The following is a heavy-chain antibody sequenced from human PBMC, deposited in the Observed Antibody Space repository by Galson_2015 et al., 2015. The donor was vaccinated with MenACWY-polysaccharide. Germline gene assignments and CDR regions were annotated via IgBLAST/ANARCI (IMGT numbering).Heavy chain of an antibody. CDR3: AREGSRIVFHAFDA. J-gene: IGHJ3*01. CDR2: IQYDGSKI. D-gene: IGHD2-21*01. CDR1: GIRFSGSG. Sequence: SLRLSCAASGIRFSGSGMHWVRQAPGKGLEWVAVIQYDGSKIVYADSVKGRFTVSRDNSKNTLYPEMNSLRAEDTAVYYCAREGSRIVFHAFDAWGQGTMVIVSS. V-gene: IGHV3-33*05.